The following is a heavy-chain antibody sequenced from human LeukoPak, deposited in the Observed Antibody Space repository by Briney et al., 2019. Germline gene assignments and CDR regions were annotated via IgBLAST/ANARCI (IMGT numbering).Heavy chain of an antibody. Sequence: ASVTLSFTSSGYTFTGYYMHCVRQAPGQGLGWMGWINPNSGGTNYAQKFQGRATMTRDTSISTAYMELSRLRSDDTAVYYCARVTTLFGWNYWGQGTLVTVSS. CDR2: INPNSGGT. D-gene: IGHD1-14*01. CDR1: GYTFTGYY. J-gene: IGHJ4*02. CDR3: ARVTTLFGWNY. V-gene: IGHV1-2*02.